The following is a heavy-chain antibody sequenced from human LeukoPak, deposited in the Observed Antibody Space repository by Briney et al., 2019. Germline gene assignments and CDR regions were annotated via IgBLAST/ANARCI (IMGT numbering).Heavy chain of an antibody. J-gene: IGHJ5*02. Sequence: GGSLRLSCAASGFTFSSYWMSWVRQAPGKGLEWVANIKQDGSEKYYVDSVKGRFPISRDNAKNSLYLQINSLRAEDTAVYYCARDPPTPLYCSSTNCPFDPWGQGTLVTVSS. V-gene: IGHV3-7*01. D-gene: IGHD2-2*01. CDR1: GFTFSSYW. CDR2: IKQDGSEK. CDR3: ARDPPTPLYCSSTNCPFDP.